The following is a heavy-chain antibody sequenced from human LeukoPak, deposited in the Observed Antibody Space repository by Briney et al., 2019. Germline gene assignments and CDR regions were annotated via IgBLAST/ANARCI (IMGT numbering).Heavy chain of an antibody. D-gene: IGHD3-10*01. J-gene: IGHJ4*02. CDR2: INHSGST. CDR1: GGSFSGYY. Sequence: SETLSLTCAVYGGSFSGYYWSWIRQPPGKGLEWIGEINHSGSTNYNPSLKSRVTISVDTSKNQFSLKLSSVTAADTAVYYCARDRGASLFDYWGQGTLVTVSS. CDR3: ARDRGASLFDY. V-gene: IGHV4-34*01.